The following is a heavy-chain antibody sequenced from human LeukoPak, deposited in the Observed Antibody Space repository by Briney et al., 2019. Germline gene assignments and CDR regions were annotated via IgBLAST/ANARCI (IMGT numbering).Heavy chain of an antibody. CDR2: ISAYNGNT. D-gene: IGHD2-2*02. CDR1: GYTFTSYG. V-gene: IGHV1-18*01. Sequence: GASVKVSCKASGYTFTSYGISWVRQAPGQGLEWMGWISAYNGNTNYAQKLQGRVTMTTDTSTSTAYMELSSLRSEDTAVYYCARDTPDIVVVPAAIAGGEAFDIWGQGTMVTVSS. J-gene: IGHJ3*02. CDR3: ARDTPDIVVVPAAIAGGEAFDI.